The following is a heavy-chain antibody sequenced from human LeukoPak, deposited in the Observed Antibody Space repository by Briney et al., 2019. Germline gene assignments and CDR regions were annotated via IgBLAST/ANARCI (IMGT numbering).Heavy chain of an antibody. V-gene: IGHV4-30-4*08. CDR1: GGSISSGDYY. D-gene: IGHD1-26*01. CDR3: ARVQVVGATFDY. CDR2: IYYSGST. Sequence: SQTLSLTCTVSGGSISSGDYYWSWIRQPPGKGLEWIGYIYYSGSTYYNPSLKSRVTISVDTSKNQFSLKLSSVTAADTAVYYCARVQVVGATFDYWGQGTLVTVSS. J-gene: IGHJ4*02.